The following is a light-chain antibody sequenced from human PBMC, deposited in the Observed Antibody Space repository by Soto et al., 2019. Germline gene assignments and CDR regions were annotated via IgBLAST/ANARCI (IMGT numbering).Light chain of an antibody. CDR3: MQGTYWPFT. CDR1: QSLVHSDGIAY. J-gene: IGKJ3*01. V-gene: IGKV2-30*02. Sequence: DVVMTQSPLSLPVTLGQPASISCRSNQSLVHSDGIAYFSWFQQRPGRSPRRLIYKVSNRDSGVPARFSGSGSGTDFALKISRVEAEDVGVYFCMQGTYWPFTFGPGTKVDIK. CDR2: KVS.